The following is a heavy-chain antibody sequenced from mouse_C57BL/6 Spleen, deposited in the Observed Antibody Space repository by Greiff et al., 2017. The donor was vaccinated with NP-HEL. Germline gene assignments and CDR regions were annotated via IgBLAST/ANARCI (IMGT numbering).Heavy chain of an antibody. CDR3: AKVDDSVFDY. Sequence: EVQVVESGGGLVKPGGSLKLSCAASGFTFSSYAMSWVRQTPEKRLEWVATISGGGSYTYYPDNVKGRFTISRDNAKNYLYLQMSHLKSEDTAMYYCAKVDDSVFDYWGQGTTVTVSS. D-gene: IGHD2-12*01. V-gene: IGHV5-4*01. CDR2: ISGGGSYT. CDR1: GFTFSSYA. J-gene: IGHJ2*01.